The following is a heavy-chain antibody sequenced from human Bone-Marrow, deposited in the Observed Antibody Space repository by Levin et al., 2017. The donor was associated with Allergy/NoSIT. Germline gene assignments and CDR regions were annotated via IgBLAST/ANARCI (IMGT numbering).Heavy chain of an antibody. D-gene: IGHD1-1*01. J-gene: IGHJ4*02. CDR1: GASVKSVSEYY. Sequence: SQTLSLTCTVSGASVKSVSEYYYTWVRQPPGKGLEWIGHISNSGSTSYKPSLKSRLTISVDTSNNHFSLEMNSMTAADTAVYYCARVLSFRGGKTDSDYWGQGTLVTVSS. V-gene: IGHV4-61*03. CDR2: ISNSGST. CDR3: ARVLSFRGGKTDSDY.